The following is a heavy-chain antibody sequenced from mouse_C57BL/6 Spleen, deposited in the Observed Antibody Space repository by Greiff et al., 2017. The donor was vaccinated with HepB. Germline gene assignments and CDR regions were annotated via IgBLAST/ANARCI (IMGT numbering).Heavy chain of an antibody. CDR1: GYTFTSYW. CDR3: ARDDYYGSSYFDY. Sequence: QVQLQQPRAELVKPGASVKLSCKASGYTFTSYWMHWVKQRPGQGLEWIGMIHPNSGSTNYNEKFKSKATLTVDKSSSTAYMQLSSLASEDSAVYCCARDDYYGSSYFDYWGQGTTLTVSS. CDR2: IHPNSGST. V-gene: IGHV1-64*01. D-gene: IGHD1-1*01. J-gene: IGHJ2*01.